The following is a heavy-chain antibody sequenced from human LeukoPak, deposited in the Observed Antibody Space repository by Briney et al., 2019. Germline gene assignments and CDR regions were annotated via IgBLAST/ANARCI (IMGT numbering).Heavy chain of an antibody. CDR3: ANPPNVAHFDN. J-gene: IGHJ4*02. V-gene: IGHV3-23*01. D-gene: IGHD2-21*01. Sequence: GGSLRLSCAASGFTFSNYAMSWVRQAPGKGLEWVSSINGRGGSTYYADSVKGRFTISRDNSKNTLYLQMNSLRAEDTAIYYCANPPNVAHFDNWGQGTLVTVSS. CDR1: GFTFSNYA. CDR2: INGRGGST.